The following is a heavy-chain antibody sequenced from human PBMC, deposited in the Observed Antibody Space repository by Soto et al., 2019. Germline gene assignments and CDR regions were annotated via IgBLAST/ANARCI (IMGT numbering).Heavy chain of an antibody. CDR2: IYYSGST. V-gene: IGHV4-31*03. D-gene: IGHD6-25*01. J-gene: IGHJ5*02. CDR3: ARDASAAASPRYNWFDP. Sequence: SETLSLTCTVSCGSISSGGYYWSWIRQHPGKGLEWIGYIYYSGSTYYNPSLKSRVTISVDTSKNQFSLKLSSVTAADTAVYYCARDASAAASPRYNWFDPWGQGTLVTVSS. CDR1: CGSISSGGYY.